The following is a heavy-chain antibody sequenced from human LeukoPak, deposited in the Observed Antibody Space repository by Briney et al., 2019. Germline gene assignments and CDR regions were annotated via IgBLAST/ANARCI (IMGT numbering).Heavy chain of an antibody. CDR3: ARDRRHYYYYYSMDV. J-gene: IGHJ6*03. V-gene: IGHV3-30*01. CDR1: GFTFSSYA. CDR2: ISYDGSNK. Sequence: GGSLRLSCAASGFTFSSYAMHWVRQAPGKGLEWVAVISYDGSNKYYADSVKGRFTISRDNFKNTLYLQMNSLRAEDTAVYYCARDRRHYYYYYSMDVWGKGTTVTVSS. D-gene: IGHD6-6*01.